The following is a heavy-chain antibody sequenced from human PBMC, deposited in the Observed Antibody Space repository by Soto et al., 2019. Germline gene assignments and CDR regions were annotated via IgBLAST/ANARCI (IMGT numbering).Heavy chain of an antibody. J-gene: IGHJ4*02. Sequence: GWSLRLSCAASGFTFSSYAMSWVRQAPGKGLEWVSSISGSGGGTYYADSVKGRFTFSRDNSKNKLYLQMNSLRAEDTAVYYCAKFGMATTKRSPPYYIDYWGQGALVTVSS. CDR1: GFTFSSYA. CDR3: AKFGMATTKRSPPYYIDY. V-gene: IGHV3-23*01. CDR2: ISGSGGGT. D-gene: IGHD1-1*01.